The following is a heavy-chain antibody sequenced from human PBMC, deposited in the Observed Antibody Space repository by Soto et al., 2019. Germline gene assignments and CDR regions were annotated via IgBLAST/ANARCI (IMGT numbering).Heavy chain of an antibody. CDR1: GYTFTSYA. J-gene: IGHJ5*02. CDR2: INAGNGNT. Sequence: GASVKVSCKASGYTFTSYAMHWVRQAPGQRLEWMGWINAGNGNTKYSQKFQGRVTITRDTSASTAYMELSSLRSEDTAVYYCAREDSGEAPGGFDPWGQGTLVTVSS. CDR3: AREDSGEAPGGFDP. D-gene: IGHD3-10*01. V-gene: IGHV1-3*01.